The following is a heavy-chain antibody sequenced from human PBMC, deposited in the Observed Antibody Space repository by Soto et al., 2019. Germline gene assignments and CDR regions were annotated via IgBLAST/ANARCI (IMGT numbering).Heavy chain of an antibody. D-gene: IGHD3-22*01. Sequence: GESLKISCQGSGYRFTSYWIGWVRQMPGKGLEWMGIIYPGDSDTRYSPSFQGQVTISADKSISTAYLQWSSLKASDTAMYYCASSDSSSYYYYGMDVWGQGTTVTVSS. J-gene: IGHJ6*02. CDR3: ASSDSSSYYYYGMDV. V-gene: IGHV5-51*01. CDR1: GYRFTSYW. CDR2: IYPGDSDT.